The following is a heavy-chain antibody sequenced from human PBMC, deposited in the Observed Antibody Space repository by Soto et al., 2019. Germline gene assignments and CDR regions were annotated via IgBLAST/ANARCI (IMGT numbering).Heavy chain of an antibody. CDR3: ARDQEPSTLYYDYYYMDV. Sequence: QVQLVQSGAEVKKPGASVTVSCKASGYTFTSYYIHWVRQAPGQGLEWMGIINPSGGSTSYAQKFQGRVTMTSDTSTSTVYMEVSGLRSEDTAVYYCARDQEPSTLYYDYYYMDVWGKGTTVTVSS. V-gene: IGHV1-46*03. CDR2: INPSGGST. J-gene: IGHJ6*03. CDR1: GYTFTSYY.